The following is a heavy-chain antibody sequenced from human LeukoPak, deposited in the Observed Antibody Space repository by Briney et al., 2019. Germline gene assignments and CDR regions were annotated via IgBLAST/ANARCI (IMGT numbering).Heavy chain of an antibody. CDR1: GGSISNYY. J-gene: IGHJ5*02. CDR2: ISTSGYT. V-gene: IGHV4-4*09. Sequence: SETLSLTCTVSGGSISNYYWSWIRQPPGKRLEWIGYISTSGYTNYNPSLRSRVTISVDTSKNQFSLKLSSVTAADTAAYYCARHAGGIAGDNWFDPWGQGTLVTVSS. CDR3: ARHAGGIAGDNWFDP. D-gene: IGHD6-13*01.